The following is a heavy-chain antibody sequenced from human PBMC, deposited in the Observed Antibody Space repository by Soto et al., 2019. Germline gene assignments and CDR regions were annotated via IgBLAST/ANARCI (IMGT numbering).Heavy chain of an antibody. CDR3: AREEYSYGYLGYYGMDV. CDR2: ISYDGSNK. D-gene: IGHD5-18*01. J-gene: IGHJ6*02. Sequence: PGGSLRLSCAASGFTFSSYAMHWVRQAPGKGLEWVAVISYDGSNKYYADSVKGRFTISRDNSKNTLYLQMNSLRAEDTAVYYCAREEYSYGYLGYYGMDVWGQGTTVTVSS. CDR1: GFTFSSYA. V-gene: IGHV3-30-3*01.